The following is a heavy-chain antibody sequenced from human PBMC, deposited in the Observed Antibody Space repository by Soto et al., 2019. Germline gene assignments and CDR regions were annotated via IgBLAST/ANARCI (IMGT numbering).Heavy chain of an antibody. J-gene: IGHJ4*02. CDR3: AAGLEWLFTLDY. CDR1: GGSISSGGYY. CDR2: IYYSGST. V-gene: IGHV4-31*03. Sequence: SETLSLTCTVSGGSISSGGYYWSWIRQHPGKGLEWIGYIYYSGSTYYNPSLKSRVTISVDTSKNQFSLKLSSVTAADTAVYYCAAGLEWLFTLDYWGQGTLVTVSS. D-gene: IGHD3-3*01.